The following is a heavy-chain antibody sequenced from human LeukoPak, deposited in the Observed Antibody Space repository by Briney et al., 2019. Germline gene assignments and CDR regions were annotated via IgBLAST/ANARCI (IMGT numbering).Heavy chain of an antibody. Sequence: SETLSLTCAVYSGSFSGYYWSWIRQPPGNGLEWIGEINNSGNTNYNPSLKSQVTISVDTSKNQFSLTLTTVPAADTAVYYCARRTYSSVWVIENWGQGTLVTVSS. CDR3: ARRTYSSVWVIEN. J-gene: IGHJ4*02. D-gene: IGHD6-19*01. V-gene: IGHV4-34*01. CDR1: SGSFSGYY. CDR2: INNSGNT.